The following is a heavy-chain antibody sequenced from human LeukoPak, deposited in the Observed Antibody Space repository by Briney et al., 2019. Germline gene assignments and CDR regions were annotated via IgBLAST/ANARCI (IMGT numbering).Heavy chain of an antibody. CDR3: AREGGGYSYDLDY. J-gene: IGHJ4*02. CDR1: GFTFDDYA. V-gene: IGHV3-9*01. Sequence: PGGSLRLSCAASGFTFDDYAMHWVRQAPGKGLEWVSGISWNSGSIGYADSVKGRFTISRDNAKNSLYLQMNSLRAEDTAVYYCAREGGGYSYDLDYWGQGTLVTVSS. CDR2: ISWNSGSI. D-gene: IGHD5-18*01.